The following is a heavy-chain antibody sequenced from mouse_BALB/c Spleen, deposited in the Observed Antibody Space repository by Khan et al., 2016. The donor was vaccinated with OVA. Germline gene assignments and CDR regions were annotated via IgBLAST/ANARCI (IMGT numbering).Heavy chain of an antibody. V-gene: IGHV5-6-3*01. J-gene: IGHJ2*01. Sequence: EVQLVESGGGLVQPGGSLKLSCAASGFTFSSYGMSWVRQTPDKRLELVATINSNGGSTYYPDSVKGRFTISRDTAKNTLYLQLSSLKSEDTAMYYCARMAITINWGQGTTLTVSS. CDR2: INSNGGST. CDR3: ARMAITIN. D-gene: IGHD1-3*01. CDR1: GFTFSSYG.